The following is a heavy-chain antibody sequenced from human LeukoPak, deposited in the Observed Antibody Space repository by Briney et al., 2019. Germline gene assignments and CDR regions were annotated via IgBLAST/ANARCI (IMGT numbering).Heavy chain of an antibody. J-gene: IGHJ3*02. CDR2: ISFSGST. D-gene: IGHD3-22*01. CDR1: DDSISSGDYY. Sequence: SGTLSLTCSVSDDSISSGDYYWSWIRQPPGKGLEWIGHISFSGSTHSNPFLKSRVSISGDTSKNQFSLRLSSVTAADTAVYYCARGRIVVANTGAFDIWGQGTMVPVSS. CDR3: ARGRIVVANTGAFDI. V-gene: IGHV4-30-4*01.